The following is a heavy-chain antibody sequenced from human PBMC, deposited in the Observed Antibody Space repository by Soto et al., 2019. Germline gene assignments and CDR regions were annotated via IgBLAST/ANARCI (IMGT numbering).Heavy chain of an antibody. J-gene: IGHJ5*01. CDR3: ARQTTYSSSWYDY. Sequence: SETLSLTCTISGGSIRNYYWTWIRQPAGKGLEWIGRIYTSGSTNYNPSLMSRVTMSVDTSKNQFSLKLSSVTAADTALYYCARQTTYSSSWYDYWGHGTLVTVSS. V-gene: IGHV4-4*07. CDR2: IYTSGST. D-gene: IGHD6-13*01. CDR1: GGSIRNYY.